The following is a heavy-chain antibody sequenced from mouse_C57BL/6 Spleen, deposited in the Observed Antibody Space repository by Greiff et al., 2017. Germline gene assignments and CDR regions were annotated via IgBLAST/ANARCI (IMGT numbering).Heavy chain of an antibody. D-gene: IGHD4-1*01. CDR1: GFTFSSYA. Sequence: EVKLVESGGGLVKPGGSLKLSCAASGFTFSSYAISWVRQTPEKRLEWVATISDGGSYTYYPDNVKGRFTISRDNAKNNLYLQMSHLKSEDTAMYYCAREGLGFDYWGQGTTLTVSS. V-gene: IGHV5-4*01. CDR3: AREGLGFDY. CDR2: ISDGGSYT. J-gene: IGHJ2*01.